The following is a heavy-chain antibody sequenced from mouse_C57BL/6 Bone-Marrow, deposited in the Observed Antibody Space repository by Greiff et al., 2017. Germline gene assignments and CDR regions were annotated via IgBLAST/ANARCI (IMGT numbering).Heavy chain of an antibody. D-gene: IGHD2-3*01. CDR1: GFSLTSSG. CDR3: ARRWLGGFAY. CDR2: ICSGGST. Sequence: VQLQQSGPGLVQPSQSLSIPCTVSGFSLTSSGVHWVRQSPGQGLEWLGVICSGGSTDYNAAFISRLSISKNNSKSQVFFKMNSLQADDTAIYYCARRWLGGFAYWGQGTLVTVSA. V-gene: IGHV2-2*01. J-gene: IGHJ3*01.